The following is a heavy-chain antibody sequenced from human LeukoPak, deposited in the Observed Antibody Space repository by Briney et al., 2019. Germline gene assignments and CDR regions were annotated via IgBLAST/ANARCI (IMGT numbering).Heavy chain of an antibody. Sequence: GGSLRLSCAASGFTFSSYAMSWVRQAPGKGLEWVSAISGSGGSTYYADSVKGRFTISRDNSKNTLYLQMNSLRAEDTAVYYCARAQVLVTFGGVPSLSSTYFDYWGQGTLVTVSS. CDR1: GFTFSSYA. J-gene: IGHJ4*02. CDR3: ARAQVLVTFGGVPSLSSTYFDY. D-gene: IGHD3-16*01. CDR2: ISGSGGST. V-gene: IGHV3-23*01.